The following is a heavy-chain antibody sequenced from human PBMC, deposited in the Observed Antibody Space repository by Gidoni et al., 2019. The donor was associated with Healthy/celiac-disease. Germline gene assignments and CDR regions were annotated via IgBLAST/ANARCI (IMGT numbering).Heavy chain of an antibody. D-gene: IGHD2-21*02. V-gene: IGHV3-23*01. Sequence: EVQLLESGGGLVQPGGSLRLSCAASGSPFSSYAMSWVRQAPGKGLEWVSAISGSGGSTYYADSVKGRFTISRDNSKNTLYLQMNSLRAEDTAVYYCAKDRYGGGNSPPYYFDYWGQGTLVTVSS. CDR2: ISGSGGST. J-gene: IGHJ4*02. CDR3: AKDRYGGGNSPPYYFDY. CDR1: GSPFSSYA.